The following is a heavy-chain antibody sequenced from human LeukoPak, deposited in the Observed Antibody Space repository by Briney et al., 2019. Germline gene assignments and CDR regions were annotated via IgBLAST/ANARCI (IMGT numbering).Heavy chain of an antibody. V-gene: IGHV4-59*01. CDR2: IYYSGST. D-gene: IGHD1-26*01. CDR3: ARRHSGSYYPFDY. Sequence: SETLSLTCTVSGGSISSYYWSWTRQPPGKGLEWIGYIYYSGSTNYNPSLKSRVTISVDTSKNQFSLKLSSVTAADTAVYYCARRHSGSYYPFDYWGQGTLVTVSS. J-gene: IGHJ4*02. CDR1: GGSISSYY.